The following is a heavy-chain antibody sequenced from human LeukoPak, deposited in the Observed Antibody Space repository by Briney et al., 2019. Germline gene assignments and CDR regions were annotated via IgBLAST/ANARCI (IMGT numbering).Heavy chain of an antibody. CDR1: GVIISSYA. D-gene: IGHD1-14*01. J-gene: IGHJ4*02. CDR2: INSDGSST. V-gene: IGHV3-74*01. Sequence: GGSLRLSCAASGVIISSYAMSWVRQAPGKGLVWVSRINSDGSSTSYADSVKGRFTISRDNAKNTLYLQMNSLRAEDTAVYYCVRVDRNYDGGSGYWGQGTLVTVSS. CDR3: VRVDRNYDGGSGY.